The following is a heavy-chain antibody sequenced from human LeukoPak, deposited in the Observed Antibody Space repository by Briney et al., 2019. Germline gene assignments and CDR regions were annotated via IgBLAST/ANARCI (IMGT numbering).Heavy chain of an antibody. D-gene: IGHD3-22*01. V-gene: IGHV1-69*13. J-gene: IGHJ3*02. CDR3: ARGYYYDSSGFNAFDI. CDR1: GGTFSSYA. CDR2: ISPSFGTA. Sequence: ASVKVSCKASGGTFSSYAISWVRQAPGQGLEWMGGISPSFGTANYAQKFQGRVTITADESTSTAYMKLSSLRSEDTAVYYCARGYYYDSSGFNAFDIWGQGTMVTVSS.